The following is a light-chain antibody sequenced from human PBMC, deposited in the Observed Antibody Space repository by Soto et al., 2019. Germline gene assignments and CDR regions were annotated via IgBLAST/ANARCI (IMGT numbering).Light chain of an antibody. CDR2: GAS. CDR3: QQYQNWPLIT. Sequence: EIVLTQSPGTLSLSPGERATLSCRASQSVSSSYLAWYQQKPGQAPGLLIYGASSRATGIPDRFSGSGSGTDFTLTISSLQSEDFADYYCQQYQNWPLITFGQGTRLEIK. J-gene: IGKJ5*01. CDR1: QSVSSSY. V-gene: IGKV3-20*01.